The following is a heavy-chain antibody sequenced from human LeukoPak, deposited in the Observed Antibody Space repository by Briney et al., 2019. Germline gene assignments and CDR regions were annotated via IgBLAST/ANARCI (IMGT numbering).Heavy chain of an antibody. CDR1: GGSIGSSSYY. Sequence: SETLSLTCTVSGGSIGSSSYYWGWIRQPPGKGLEWIGSIYYSGSTYYNPSLKSRVTISVDTSKNQFSLKLSSVTAADTAVYYCARHVNDFWSGYYTTFDYWGQGTLVTVSS. CDR2: IYYSGST. CDR3: ARHVNDFWSGYYTTFDY. V-gene: IGHV4-39*01. J-gene: IGHJ4*02. D-gene: IGHD3-3*01.